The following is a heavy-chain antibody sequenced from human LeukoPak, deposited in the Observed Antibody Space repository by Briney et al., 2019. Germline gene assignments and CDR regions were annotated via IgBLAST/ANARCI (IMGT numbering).Heavy chain of an antibody. Sequence: ASVKVSCKASGYTFTSYDINWVRQATGQGLEWMGWMNPNSGNTGYAQKFQGRVTITRNTSISTAYMELSSLRSEDTAVYYCATEYYYGSGTHGDWFDPWGQGTLVTVSS. CDR2: MNPNSGNT. D-gene: IGHD3-10*01. V-gene: IGHV1-8*03. CDR3: ATEYYYGSGTHGDWFDP. CDR1: GYTFTSYD. J-gene: IGHJ5*02.